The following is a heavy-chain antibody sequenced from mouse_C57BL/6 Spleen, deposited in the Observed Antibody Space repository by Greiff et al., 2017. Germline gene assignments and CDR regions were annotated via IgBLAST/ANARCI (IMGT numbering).Heavy chain of an antibody. CDR1: GYTFTSSW. J-gene: IGHJ4*01. D-gene: IGHD2-4*01. V-gene: IGHV1-7*01. CDR2: INPSSGYT. Sequence: VQLQQSGAELAKPGASVKLSCKASGYTFTSSWMHWVKQRTGQGLEWIGYINPSSGYTKYNQKFKDKATLTADKSSSTAYMQLSSLTYEDSAVYYCARGDYLPGAMDYWGQGTSVTVSS. CDR3: ARGDYLPGAMDY.